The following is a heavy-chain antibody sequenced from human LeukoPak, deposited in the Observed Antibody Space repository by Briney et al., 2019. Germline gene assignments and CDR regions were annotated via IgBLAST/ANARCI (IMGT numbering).Heavy chain of an antibody. CDR2: ISWDGGST. J-gene: IGHJ6*03. Sequence: SGGSLRLSCAASGFTFDDYAMHRVRQAPGKSLEWVSLISWDGGSTYYADSVRGRFTISRDNSKNSLYLQMNSLRAEDTALYYCAKDSFPKITIFGVVTPDYYYYMDVWGKGTTVTVSS. D-gene: IGHD3-3*01. CDR1: GFTFDDYA. CDR3: AKDSFPKITIFGVVTPDYYYYMDV. V-gene: IGHV3-43D*03.